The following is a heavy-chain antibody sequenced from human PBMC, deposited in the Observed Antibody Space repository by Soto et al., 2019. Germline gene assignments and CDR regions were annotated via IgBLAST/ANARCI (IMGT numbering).Heavy chain of an antibody. J-gene: IGHJ6*03. CDR1: GFTFSGSA. CDR3: TGHDYGGNSFYSYYMDV. CDR2: IRSKANSYAT. V-gene: IGHV3-73*01. D-gene: IGHD4-17*01. Sequence: GGSLRLSCAASGFTFSGSAMHWVRQASGKGLEWVGRIRSKANSYATAYAASVKGRFTISRDDSKNTADLQMNSLKTEDTTVYYCTGHDYGGNSFYSYYMDVWGKGTTVTVSS.